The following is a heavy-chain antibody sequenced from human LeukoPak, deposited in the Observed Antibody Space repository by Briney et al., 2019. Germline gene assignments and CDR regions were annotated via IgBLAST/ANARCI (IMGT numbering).Heavy chain of an antibody. D-gene: IGHD3-3*01. CDR1: GFTFSSYW. CDR3: ARVRSYYDFWSGYEFDY. CDR2: IKQDGSEK. Sequence: GGSLRLSCAASGFTFSSYWMSWVRQAPGKGLECVANIKQDGSEKYYVDSVKGRFTISRDNAKNSLYLQMNRLRAEDTAVYYCARVRSYYDFWSGYEFDYWGQGTLVTVSS. J-gene: IGHJ4*02. V-gene: IGHV3-7*01.